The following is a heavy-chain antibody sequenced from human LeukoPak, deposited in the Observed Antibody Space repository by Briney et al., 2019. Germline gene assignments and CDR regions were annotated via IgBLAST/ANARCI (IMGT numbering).Heavy chain of an antibody. J-gene: IGHJ3*02. Sequence: SETLSLTCTVSGGSITSYCWSWIRQPPGKGLEWIGYMYYSGNSYYNPSLKSRVTISVDTSKNQFSLKLSSVTAADTAVYYCARTSRNDGPRGYYALSDAFDIWGQGTMVTVSS. D-gene: IGHD1-1*01. CDR2: MYYSGNS. V-gene: IGHV4-59*08. CDR3: ARTSRNDGPRGYYALSDAFDI. CDR1: GGSITSYC.